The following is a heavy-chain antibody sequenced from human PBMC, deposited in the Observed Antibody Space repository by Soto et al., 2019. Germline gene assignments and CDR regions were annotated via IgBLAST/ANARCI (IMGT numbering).Heavy chain of an antibody. D-gene: IGHD3-3*01. CDR3: AKGTADYDFWSGYSHYYYYGMDV. CDR1: GFTFSSYA. CDR2: ISGSGGST. J-gene: IGHJ6*02. V-gene: IGHV3-23*01. Sequence: GGSLRLSCAASGFTFSSYAMSWVRQAPGKGLEWVSAISGSGGSTYYADSVKGRFTISRDNSKNTLYLQMNSLRAEDTAVYYCAKGTADYDFWSGYSHYYYYGMDVWGQGTTVTVSS.